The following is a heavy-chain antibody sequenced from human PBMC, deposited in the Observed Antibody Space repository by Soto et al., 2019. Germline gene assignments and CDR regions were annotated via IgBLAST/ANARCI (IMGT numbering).Heavy chain of an antibody. CDR3: ARSGVWSGFDYYGMDV. V-gene: IGHV3-21*01. CDR2: ISSSSSYI. J-gene: IGHJ6*02. CDR1: GFTFSSYS. Sequence: GGSLRLSCAASGFTFSSYSMNWVRQAPGKGLEWVSSISSSSSYIYYADSVKGRFTISRDNAKNSLYLQMNSLRAEDTAVYYCARSGVWSGFDYYGMDVWGQGTTVTVSS. D-gene: IGHD3-3*01.